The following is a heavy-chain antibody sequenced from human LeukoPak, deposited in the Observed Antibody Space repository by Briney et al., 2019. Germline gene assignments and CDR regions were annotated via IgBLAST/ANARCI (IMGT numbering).Heavy chain of an antibody. CDR1: GGSFSGYY. J-gene: IGHJ4*02. D-gene: IGHD2-21*01. V-gene: IGHV4-34*01. CDR2: INHSGST. CDR3: AKDRQVARIDY. Sequence: SSETLSLTCAVYGGSFSGYYWSWIRQPPGKGLEWIGEINHSGSTNYNPSLKSRVTISVDTSKNQFSLKLSPVTAADTAVYYCAKDRQVARIDYWGQGTLVTVSS.